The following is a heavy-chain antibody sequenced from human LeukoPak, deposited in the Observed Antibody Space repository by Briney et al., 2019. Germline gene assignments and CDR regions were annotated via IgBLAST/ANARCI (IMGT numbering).Heavy chain of an antibody. CDR1: GYTFTSYY. D-gene: IGHD2-15*01. Sequence: GASVKVSCKASGYTFTSYYMHWVRQAPGQGLEWMGIINPSGGSTSYAQKFQGRVTMTRDMSTSTVYMELSSLRSEDTAVYYCAREVVVVVAATLSYYYYYMDVWGLGTTVTVSS. CDR2: INPSGGST. V-gene: IGHV1-46*01. J-gene: IGHJ6*03. CDR3: AREVVVVVAATLSYYYYYMDV.